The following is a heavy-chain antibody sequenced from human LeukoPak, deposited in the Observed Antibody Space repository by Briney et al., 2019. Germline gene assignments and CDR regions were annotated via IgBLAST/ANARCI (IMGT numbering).Heavy chain of an antibody. Sequence: PGGSLRLSCAASGFTVSSNYMSWVRQAPGKGLEWVSVIYSGGSTYYADSVKGRFTISRDNSKHTLYLQMNSLRAEDTAVYYCARCNGDYDSSGYYRNVYYYYYGMDVWGQGTTVTVSS. CDR1: GFTVSSNY. D-gene: IGHD3-22*01. CDR2: IYSGGST. V-gene: IGHV3-53*01. CDR3: ARCNGDYDSSGYYRNVYYYYYGMDV. J-gene: IGHJ6*02.